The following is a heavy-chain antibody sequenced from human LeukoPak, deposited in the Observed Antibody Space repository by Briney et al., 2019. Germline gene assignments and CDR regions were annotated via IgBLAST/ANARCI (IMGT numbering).Heavy chain of an antibody. CDR3: ARDLVSGTEPDAFDI. V-gene: IGHV3-30-3*01. J-gene: IGHJ3*02. D-gene: IGHD1-14*01. CDR1: GFTFSSYA. Sequence: GGSLRLSCAASGFTFSSYAMHWVRQAPGKGLEWVAVISYDGSNKYYADSVKGRFTISRDNSKNTLYLQMNSLRAEDTAVYYCARDLVSGTEPDAFDIWGQGTMVTVSS. CDR2: ISYDGSNK.